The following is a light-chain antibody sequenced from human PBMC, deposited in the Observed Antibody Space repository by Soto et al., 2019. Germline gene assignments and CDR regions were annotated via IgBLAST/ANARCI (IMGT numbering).Light chain of an antibody. CDR1: SSDIGGYNY. J-gene: IGLJ1*01. CDR2: DVA. Sequence: QSALTQPASVSGSPGPSITISCTGTSSDIGGYNYVSWYRQHPGKAPELMIYDVANRPSGVSDRFSGSKSGNTASLTISGLQTEDEADYYCSSYTSTSTLYVFGTGTKLTVL. CDR3: SSYTSTSTLYV. V-gene: IGLV2-14*03.